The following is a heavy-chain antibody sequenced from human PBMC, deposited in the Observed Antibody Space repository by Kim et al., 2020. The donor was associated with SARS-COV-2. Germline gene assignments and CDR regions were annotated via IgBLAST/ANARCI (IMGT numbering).Heavy chain of an antibody. CDR2: MRSKANSYAT. CDR1: GFTFSGSA. J-gene: IGHJ4*02. D-gene: IGHD3-22*01. Sequence: GGSLRLSCAASGFTFSGSAMHWVRQASGKGLEWVGSMRSKANSYATAYAASVKGRFTISRDDSKNTAYLQMNSLKTEGTAVYYCTRLHSQYDSSGYVSGYCGQGTLVTVSS. V-gene: IGHV3-73*01. CDR3: TRLHSQYDSSGYVSGY.